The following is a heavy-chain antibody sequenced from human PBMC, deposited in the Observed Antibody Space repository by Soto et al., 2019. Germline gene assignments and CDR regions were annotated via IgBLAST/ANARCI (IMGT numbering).Heavy chain of an antibody. J-gene: IGHJ6*02. CDR1: GFDFSSYA. CDR3: AKGILSATIAPYAMDV. CDR2: ISYDGNYI. V-gene: IGHV3-30*18. Sequence: QVQLVESGGGVVQPGASLRLSCEASGFDFSSYAMHWVRQAPGKGLEWVGVISYDGNYIYYADSVKGRFTISRDNSKNTLYVQVNSLRPEATAVYYCAKGILSATIAPYAMDVWGQGTTVTVSS. D-gene: IGHD2-21*01.